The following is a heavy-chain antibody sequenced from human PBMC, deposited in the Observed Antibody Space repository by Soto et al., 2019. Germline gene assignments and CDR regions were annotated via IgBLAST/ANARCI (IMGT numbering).Heavy chain of an antibody. D-gene: IGHD6-19*01. Sequence: QVQLVQSGAEVKKPGASVKVSCKTSGYNFTTYGVSWVRQAPGQGLEWMGWTSGHNGHTNYAQTVQARVTMTTDTSTTTAYMELRSLRSDDTAVYYCARYQPYSTGYYYFEHWGQGTLAIVTS. J-gene: IGHJ4*02. CDR2: TSGHNGHT. CDR3: ARYQPYSTGYYYFEH. V-gene: IGHV1-18*01. CDR1: GYNFTTYG.